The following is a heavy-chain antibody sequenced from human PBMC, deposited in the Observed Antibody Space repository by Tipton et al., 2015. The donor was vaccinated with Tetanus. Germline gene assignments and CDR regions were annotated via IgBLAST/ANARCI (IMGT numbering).Heavy chain of an antibody. CDR2: ISHSGSS. J-gene: IGHJ4*02. CDR1: GGSFSLYY. V-gene: IGHV4-34*01. Sequence: GLVKPSETLSLTCTVSGGSFSLYYWNWVRQSPGKGLEWIGEISHSGSSSYNPSLKSRVTISVDTSKNQFSLKLSSVTAADTAVYYCARGTGDYWGQGTLVTVSS. CDR3: ARGTGDY. D-gene: IGHD1-14*01.